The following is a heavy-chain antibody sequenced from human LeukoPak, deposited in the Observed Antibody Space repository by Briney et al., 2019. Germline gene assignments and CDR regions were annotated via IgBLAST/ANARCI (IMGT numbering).Heavy chain of an antibody. CDR1: GFMFSNYW. CDR2: IRQDGSDK. CDR3: GRWGIAAALDR. V-gene: IGHV3-7*01. J-gene: IGHJ5*02. D-gene: IGHD2-15*01. Sequence: PGGSLRLSCAASGFMFSNYWMGWVRQAPGKGLEWVANIRQDGSDKYYVESVRGRFTISRDNAQNSLYLQMNSLRGEDSAVYYCGRWGIAAALDRWGQGTLVTVSS.